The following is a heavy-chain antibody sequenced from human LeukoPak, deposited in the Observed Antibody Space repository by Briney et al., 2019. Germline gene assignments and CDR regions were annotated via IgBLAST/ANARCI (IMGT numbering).Heavy chain of an antibody. Sequence: VASVKVSCKASGYTFTSYYMHWVRQAPGQGLEWMGIINPSGGSTSYAQKFQGRVTMTRDTSTSTVYMELSSLRSEDTAVYYCARDGPITIFGVQRDWFDPWGQGTLVTVSS. D-gene: IGHD3-3*01. V-gene: IGHV1-46*01. J-gene: IGHJ5*02. CDR3: ARDGPITIFGVQRDWFDP. CDR2: INPSGGST. CDR1: GYTFTSYY.